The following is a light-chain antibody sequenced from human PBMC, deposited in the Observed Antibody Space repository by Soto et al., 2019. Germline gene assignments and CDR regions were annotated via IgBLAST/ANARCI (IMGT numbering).Light chain of an antibody. Sequence: QAVVTQPPSASGTPGQRVTISCSGSSSNIGNNTVNWYQQLPGTAPKLLIYNNHQRPSGVPDRFSGSKSGTSASLAISGLQSEDEADYYCAAWDDSLNGYVFGTGTKLTVL. CDR3: AAWDDSLNGYV. J-gene: IGLJ1*01. CDR2: NNH. CDR1: SSNIGNNT. V-gene: IGLV1-44*01.